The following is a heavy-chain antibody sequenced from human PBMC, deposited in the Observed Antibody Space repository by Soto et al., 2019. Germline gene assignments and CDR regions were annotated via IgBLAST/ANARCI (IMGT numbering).Heavy chain of an antibody. CDR3: AKGRAITVFGVMTPFDS. V-gene: IGHV3-23*01. Sequence: EVQLLESGGDFKQPGGSLRLSCEGSGFNFSNYALNWVRQAPGKRLEWVSVISGNSGTTYYAASVKGRFTISRDNSKKTLYLQMNGMSADDTAVYYCAKGRAITVFGVMTPFDSWGQGTVVTVSS. J-gene: IGHJ4*02. CDR2: ISGNSGTT. D-gene: IGHD3-3*01. CDR1: GFNFSNYA.